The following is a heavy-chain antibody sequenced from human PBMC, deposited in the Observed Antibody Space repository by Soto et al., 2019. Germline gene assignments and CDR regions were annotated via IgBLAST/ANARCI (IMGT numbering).Heavy chain of an antibody. V-gene: IGHV1-2*04. J-gene: IGHJ3*02. Sequence: ASVKVSCKASGYTFTGYYMHWVRQAPGQGLEWMGWINPNSGGTNYVQKFQGWVTMTRDTSISTAYMELSRLRSDDTAVYYCARDLSCLRNCSGGSCYSVYAFDIWGQGTMVTVSS. CDR2: INPNSGGT. CDR1: GYTFTGYY. D-gene: IGHD2-15*01. CDR3: ARDLSCLRNCSGGSCYSVYAFDI.